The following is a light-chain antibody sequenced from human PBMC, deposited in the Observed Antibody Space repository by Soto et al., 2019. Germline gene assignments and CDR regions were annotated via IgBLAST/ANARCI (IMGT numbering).Light chain of an antibody. Sequence: QSVLTQPPSASGTPGQRVTISCSGSNSNIGSNTVHWYQQFPGTAPKLLIYSNNQWPSGVPDRFSGSKSGTSASLAIRGLQPEDEAEYYCAAWDDSLNGVVFGGGTQLTVL. J-gene: IGLJ7*01. CDR2: SNN. V-gene: IGLV1-44*01. CDR3: AAWDDSLNGVV. CDR1: NSNIGSNT.